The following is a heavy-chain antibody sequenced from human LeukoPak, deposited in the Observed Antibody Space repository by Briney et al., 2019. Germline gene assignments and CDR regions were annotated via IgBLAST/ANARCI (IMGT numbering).Heavy chain of an antibody. J-gene: IGHJ4*02. CDR2: IRYDGSNK. V-gene: IGHV3-30*02. D-gene: IGHD5-18*01. CDR3: AKDWSGYSYGYSEPLDY. Sequence: GGSLRLSCAASGFTFSSYGMHWVRQAPGKGLEWVTFIRYDGSNKYYADSVKGRFTISRDNSKNTLYLQMNSLRAEDTAVYYCAKDWSGYSYGYSEPLDYWGQGTLVTVSS. CDR1: GFTFSSYG.